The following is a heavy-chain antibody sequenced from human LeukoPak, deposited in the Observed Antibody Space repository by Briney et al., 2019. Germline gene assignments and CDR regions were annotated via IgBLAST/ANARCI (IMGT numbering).Heavy chain of an antibody. J-gene: IGHJ5*02. CDR1: GGPISSGGYY. V-gene: IGHV4-31*03. Sequence: SETLSLTCTVSGGPISSGGYYWSWLRQHPGKGLEWIGYIDYSGSAYYNPSLKSRVTISIDTSKNQFSLRLSSVTAADTAVYYCARVDGGLFDPWGQGTLVTVSS. CDR3: ARVDGGLFDP. CDR2: IDYSGSA.